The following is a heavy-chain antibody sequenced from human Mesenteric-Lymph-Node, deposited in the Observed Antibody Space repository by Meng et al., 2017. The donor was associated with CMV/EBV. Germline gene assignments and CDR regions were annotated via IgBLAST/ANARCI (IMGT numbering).Heavy chain of an antibody. V-gene: IGHV4-61*01. CDR3: ARFPYYFDY. CDR1: GGSVSSSSYY. CDR2: IYYSGST. Sequence: SETLSLTCTVSGGSVSSSSYYWSWIRQPPGKGLEWIGYIYYSGSTDYNPSLKSRVTISVDTSKNQFSLKLSSVTAADTAVYYCARFPYYFDYWGQGTLVTVS. J-gene: IGHJ4*02.